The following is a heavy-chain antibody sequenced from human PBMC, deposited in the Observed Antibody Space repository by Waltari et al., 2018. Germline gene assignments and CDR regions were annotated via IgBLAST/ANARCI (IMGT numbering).Heavy chain of an antibody. CDR1: EYTFTSSY. V-gene: IGHV1-46*01. CDR2: IKPRGGST. D-gene: IGHD2-21*01. J-gene: IGHJ6*02. Sequence: QVQLVQSGAEVKKPGASVKISCKTSEYTFTSSYIHWVRQAPGQGLEWMGIIKPRGGSTIDAQKFQGRVTMTRDTSTSTVYMELSSLRSDDTAVYYCALDTGALWMDVWGQGTTVTVSS. CDR3: ALDTGALWMDV.